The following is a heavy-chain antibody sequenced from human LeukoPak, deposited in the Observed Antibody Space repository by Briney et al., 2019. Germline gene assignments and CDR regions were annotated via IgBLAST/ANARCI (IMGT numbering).Heavy chain of an antibody. CDR2: ISGSGGST. Sequence: GGSLRLSRAASGFTFSGYAMSWVRQAPGKGLEWVSAISGSGGSTYYADSVKGRFTISRDNSKNTLYLQMNSLRAEDTAVYYCAKDRGSTSCYFDYWGQGTLVTVSS. V-gene: IGHV3-23*01. D-gene: IGHD2-2*01. CDR1: GFTFSGYA. CDR3: AKDRGSTSCYFDY. J-gene: IGHJ4*02.